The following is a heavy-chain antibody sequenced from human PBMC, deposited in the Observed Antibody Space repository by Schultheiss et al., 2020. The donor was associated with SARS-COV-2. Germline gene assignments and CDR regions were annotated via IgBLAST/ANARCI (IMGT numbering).Heavy chain of an antibody. CDR2: IYYSGST. J-gene: IGHJ1*01. D-gene: IGHD6-13*01. CDR3: ARLGAAAVGFQH. CDR1: GGSISSYY. Sequence: SETLSLTCTVSGGSISSYYWSWIRQPAGKGLEWIGSIYYSGSTNYNPSLRSRVTISVDTSKNQFSLRLSSVTAADTAVYYCARLGAAAVGFQHWGQGTLVTVSS. V-gene: IGHV4-59*08.